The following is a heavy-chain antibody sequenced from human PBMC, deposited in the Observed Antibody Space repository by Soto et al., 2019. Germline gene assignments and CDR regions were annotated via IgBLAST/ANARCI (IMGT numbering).Heavy chain of an antibody. CDR3: ARQMSSGLWAFDS. CDR2: LSSTVIT. CDR1: VYSIRLSLSH. Sequence: SENLSLTYTVSVYSIRLSLSHCWAWIHQPPGKGLEWIGSLSSTVITTHNPSLGSRFTISVDAPNNKFSLEVTSVTAADTGFYYCARQMSSGLWAFDSWGQGTPVNVS. J-gene: IGHJ4*02. D-gene: IGHD6-19*01. V-gene: IGHV4-39*01.